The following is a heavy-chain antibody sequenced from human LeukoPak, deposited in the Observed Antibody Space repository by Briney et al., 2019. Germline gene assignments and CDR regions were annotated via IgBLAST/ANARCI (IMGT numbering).Heavy chain of an antibody. V-gene: IGHV1-2*02. CDR2: INPNSGGT. CDR3: ARDGTGVYNLVQY. Sequence: ASVKLSCKASGYTFTGFYMHWVRQAPGQGLVGLGWINPNSGGTNYAQKFQGRVTMTRDTSISAVYMELSRVRSDDTAVHYCARDGTGVYNLVQYWGQGTLVTVSS. J-gene: IGHJ4*02. D-gene: IGHD5-24*01. CDR1: GYTFTGFY.